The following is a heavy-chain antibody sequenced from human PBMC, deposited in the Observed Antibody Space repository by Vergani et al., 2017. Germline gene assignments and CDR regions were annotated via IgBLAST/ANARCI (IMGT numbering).Heavy chain of an antibody. V-gene: IGHV4-4*03. CDR1: GDSISSNNC. CDR3: ATIGYRRWGYYFDY. CDR2: ICQTEDT. J-gene: IGHJ4*02. D-gene: IGHD2-2*02. Sequence: QVQLQESGPGLVKPPGTLSLTCAVSGDSISSNNCWTWVRQPPGKGLEWIGEICQTEDTKYSPSLKSRVTVSVDQSRNLFSLRLNSVTAAVTAVYYCATIGYRRWGYYFDYWGQGILVTVSS.